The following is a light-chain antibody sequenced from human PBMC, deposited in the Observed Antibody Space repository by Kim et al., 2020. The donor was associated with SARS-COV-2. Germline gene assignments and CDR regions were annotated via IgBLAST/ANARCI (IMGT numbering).Light chain of an antibody. CDR2: YDS. V-gene: IGLV3-21*04. Sequence: SYELTQPPAVSVAPGKTARITCGGISIGSKSVHWYQQKPGQAPVLVISYDSDRPSGIPERFSGSNSGNTATLTISRVEAGDEADYYCQVWDSSGDHRVVFGGGTQLTVL. J-gene: IGLJ2*01. CDR3: QVWDSSGDHRVV. CDR1: SIGSKS.